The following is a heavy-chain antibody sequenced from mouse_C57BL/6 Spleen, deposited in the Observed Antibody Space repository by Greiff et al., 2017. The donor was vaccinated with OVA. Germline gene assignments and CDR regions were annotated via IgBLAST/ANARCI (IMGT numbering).Heavy chain of an antibody. Sequence: QVQLQQPGAELVRPGTSVKLSCKASGYTFTSYWMHWVKQRPGQGLEWIGVIDPSDSYTNYNQKFKGKATLTVDTSSSTAYMQLSSLTSEDSAVYYCARRDYYGYDGVDFDYWGQGTTLTVSS. J-gene: IGHJ2*01. V-gene: IGHV1-59*01. CDR2: IDPSDSYT. CDR3: ARRDYYGYDGVDFDY. CDR1: GYTFTSYW. D-gene: IGHD2-2*01.